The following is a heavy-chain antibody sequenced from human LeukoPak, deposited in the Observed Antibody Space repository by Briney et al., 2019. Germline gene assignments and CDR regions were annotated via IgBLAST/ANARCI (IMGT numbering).Heavy chain of an antibody. J-gene: IGHJ4*02. Sequence: GGSLRLSCAASGFTFSSYSMNWVRQAPGKGLEWVSSISSSSSYIYYADSVKGRFTISRDNAKNSLYLQMNSLRAEDTAVYYCARDGRTGGNFDYWGQGTLVTVSS. D-gene: IGHD1-1*01. CDR1: GFTFSSYS. CDR2: ISSSSSYI. V-gene: IGHV3-21*01. CDR3: ARDGRTGGNFDY.